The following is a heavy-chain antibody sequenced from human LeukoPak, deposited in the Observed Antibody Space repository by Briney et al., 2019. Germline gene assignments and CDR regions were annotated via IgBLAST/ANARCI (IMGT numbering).Heavy chain of an antibody. D-gene: IGHD5-18*01. CDR3: ATEGGYSYDL. Sequence: SVKVSCKASGGTFSSYAISWVRQAPGQGLEWMGRIIPIFGTANYAQKFQGRVTITTDESTSTAYMELSSLRSEDTAMYYCATEGGYSYDLWGQGTLVTVSS. V-gene: IGHV1-69*05. CDR1: GGTFSSYA. J-gene: IGHJ4*02. CDR2: IIPIFGTA.